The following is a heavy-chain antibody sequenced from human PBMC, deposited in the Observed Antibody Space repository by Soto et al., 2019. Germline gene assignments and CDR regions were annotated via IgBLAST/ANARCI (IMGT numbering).Heavy chain of an antibody. V-gene: IGHV1-69*01. CDR3: AGDYGVYDWYGMDV. J-gene: IGHJ6*02. Sequence: VQLVQSGAEVKKPGSSVKVSCRASGATFRSYAFTWVRQAPGQGLEWMGGISPIFGSTIYARQFQGRVTFPADDSASTAYMALNSLSTEDTAVYYCAGDYGVYDWYGMDVWGQWTTVTVSS. D-gene: IGHD4-17*01. CDR2: ISPIFGST. CDR1: GATFRSYA.